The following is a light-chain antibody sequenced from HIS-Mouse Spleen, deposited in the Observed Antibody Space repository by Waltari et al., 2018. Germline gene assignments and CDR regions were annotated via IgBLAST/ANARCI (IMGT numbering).Light chain of an antibody. J-gene: IGLJ3*02. CDR1: ALPKKY. Sequence: SYELTQPPSVSVSLGQMARITCSGEALPKKYAYWYQQNPGQFPVLVIYKDSERPSGTPERFSGSSSGAIVTLTISGVQAEDEADYYCLSADSSGTWVFGGGTKLTVL. CDR3: LSADSSGTWV. V-gene: IGLV3-16*01. CDR2: KDS.